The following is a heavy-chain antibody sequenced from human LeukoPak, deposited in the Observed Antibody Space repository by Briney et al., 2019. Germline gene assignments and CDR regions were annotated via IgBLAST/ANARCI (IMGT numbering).Heavy chain of an antibody. CDR2: INHSGST. J-gene: IGHJ4*02. V-gene: IGHV4-34*01. D-gene: IGHD5/OR15-5a*01. Sequence: SETLSLTCAVYGGSFSGYYWSWIRQPPGKGLEWIGEINHSGSTNYNPSLKSRVTISVDTSKNQFSLKLSSVTAADTAVYYCARVFYDNIDYWGQGTLVTVSS. CDR3: ARVFYDNIDY. CDR1: GGSFSGYY.